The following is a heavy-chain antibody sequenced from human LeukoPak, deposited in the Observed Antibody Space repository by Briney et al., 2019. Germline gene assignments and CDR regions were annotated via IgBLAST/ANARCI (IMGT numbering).Heavy chain of an antibody. V-gene: IGHV1-18*01. J-gene: IGHJ4*02. CDR1: GYIFNTNG. CDR2: VSAYSGVT. CDR3: ARGGLSTRWGLDY. Sequence: GASVKVSCKASGYIFNTNGMNWVRQAPGQALEWVAYVSAYSGVTNSAQKFRDRVTMTTDTSTRTAYMELRSLTSDDSAVYYCARGGLSTRWGLDYGGQGTLVTVSS. D-gene: IGHD6-13*01.